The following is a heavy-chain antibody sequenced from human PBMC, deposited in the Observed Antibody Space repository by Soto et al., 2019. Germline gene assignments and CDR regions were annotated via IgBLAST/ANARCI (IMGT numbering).Heavy chain of an antibody. CDR3: ARETYYEFWSGPYYGMDV. CDR2: ISYDGSNK. V-gene: IGHV3-30-3*01. D-gene: IGHD3-3*01. Sequence: QVQLVESGGGVVQPGRSLRLSCAASGFTFSSYAMHWVRQAPGKGLEWVAVISYDGSNKYYADSVKGRFTISRDNSKNTLYLQKNSLRAEDTAVYYCARETYYEFWSGPYYGMDVWGQGTTVTVSS. CDR1: GFTFSSYA. J-gene: IGHJ6*02.